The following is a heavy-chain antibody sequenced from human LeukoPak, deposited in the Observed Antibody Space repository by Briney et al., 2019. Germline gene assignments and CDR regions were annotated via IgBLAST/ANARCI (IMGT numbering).Heavy chain of an antibody. CDR3: ARGCGRAHCPYFFDY. J-gene: IGHJ4*02. Sequence: GGSLRLSCAASGFTFSTYWMSWVRQAPGKRLEWVATIRQDGIETHYVDSVKGRFIISRDNSKNSLYLQMSSLRVEDTAVYYCARGCGRAHCPYFFDYWGQGTLVPVSS. V-gene: IGHV3-7*01. D-gene: IGHD2-21*02. CDR1: GFTFSTYW. CDR2: IRQDGIET.